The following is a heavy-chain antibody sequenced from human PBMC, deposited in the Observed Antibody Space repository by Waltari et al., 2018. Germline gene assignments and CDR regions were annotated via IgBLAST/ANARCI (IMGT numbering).Heavy chain of an antibody. CDR3: TRGVAEGFDP. Sequence: EVQLVESGGDLVQPGGSLRLSCAASGITFSSYWMHWVRQAPGTGMVWVERIKTDVKITSYADSVRVRFTISRDNAKNTLYLQMNSLRVDDSAVYYCTRGVAEGFDPWGQGTLVTVSS. J-gene: IGHJ5*02. V-gene: IGHV3-74*01. CDR2: IKTDVKIT. D-gene: IGHD2-15*01. CDR1: GITFSSYW.